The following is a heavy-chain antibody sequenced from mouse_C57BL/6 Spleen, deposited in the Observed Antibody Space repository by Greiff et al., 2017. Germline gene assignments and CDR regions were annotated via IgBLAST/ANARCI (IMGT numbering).Heavy chain of an antibody. Sequence: VKLQESGAELVKPGASVKISCKASGYAFSSYWMNWVKQRPGKGLEWIGQIYPGDGDTNYNGKFKGKATLTADKSSSTAYMQLSSLTSEDSAVYFCARTGSTDYAMDYWGQGTSVTVSS. CDR1: GYAFSSYW. V-gene: IGHV1-80*01. CDR2: IYPGDGDT. CDR3: ARTGSTDYAMDY. J-gene: IGHJ4*01. D-gene: IGHD2-1*01.